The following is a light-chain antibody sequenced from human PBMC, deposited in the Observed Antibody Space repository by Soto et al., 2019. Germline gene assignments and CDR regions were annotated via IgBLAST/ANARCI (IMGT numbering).Light chain of an antibody. CDR1: SSDVGGYNY. V-gene: IGLV2-14*01. J-gene: IGLJ2*01. Sequence: SALTQPASVSGSPGQSITISCTGTSSDVGGYNYVSWYQQHPGKAPKLMIYDVSNRPSGVSNRFSGSKSGNTASLTISGLQAEDEADYYCNSYTSSSTPVVFGGGTKLTVL. CDR3: NSYTSSSTPVV. CDR2: DVS.